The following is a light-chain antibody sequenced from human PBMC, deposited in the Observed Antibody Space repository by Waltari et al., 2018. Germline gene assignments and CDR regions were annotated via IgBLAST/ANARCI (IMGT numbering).Light chain of an antibody. V-gene: IGKV3-11*01. CDR3: QQRSSWPYT. J-gene: IGKJ2*01. CDR2: DAS. CDR1: QTVGTY. Sequence: CRASQTVGTYLAWYQQKPGQPPRLLIFDASSRSTGIPAKFRGSGSGTDFTLTVSNLEPEDFAVYFCQQRSSWPYTFGQGTSLEI.